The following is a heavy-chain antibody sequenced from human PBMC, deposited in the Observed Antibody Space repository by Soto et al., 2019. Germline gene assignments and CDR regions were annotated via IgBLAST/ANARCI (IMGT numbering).Heavy chain of an antibody. CDR1: GGAFSSYA. CDR3: ASGGDSSGYYKRVAFDI. V-gene: IGHV1-69*06. CDR2: IIPIFGTA. J-gene: IGHJ3*02. Sequence: SVKVSCKASGGAFSSYAISWVRPAPGQGLEWMGGIIPIFGTANYAQKFQGRVTITADKSTSTAYMELSRLRSEDTAVYYCASGGDSSGYYKRVAFDIWGQGTMVAVSS. D-gene: IGHD3-22*01.